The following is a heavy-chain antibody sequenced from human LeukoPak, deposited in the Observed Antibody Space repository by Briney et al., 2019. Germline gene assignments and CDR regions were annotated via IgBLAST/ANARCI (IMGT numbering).Heavy chain of an antibody. CDR1: GFTFDDYG. J-gene: IGHJ4*02. CDR3: VRDGDDFNFDY. Sequence: GGSLRLSCAASGFTFDDYGMSWVRQAPGKGLEWVSGINWNGGSTGYADSVKGRFTISRDNAKNSLYLQMSSLRAEDTAVYFCVRDGDDFNFDYWGQGSLVTVSS. D-gene: IGHD5-24*01. CDR2: INWNGGST. V-gene: IGHV3-20*04.